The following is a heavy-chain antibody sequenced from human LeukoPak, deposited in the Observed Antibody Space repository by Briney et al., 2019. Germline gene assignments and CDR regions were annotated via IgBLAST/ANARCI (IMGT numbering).Heavy chain of an antibody. V-gene: IGHV3-23*01. Sequence: GGSLRLSCAVSGFTFRSYAMSWVRQAPGKGLEWVSAINGGGDITSYADSVKGRFTISRDNSKNTLYLQMNSLSGEDTAIYYCAKAGGDSISHFDYWGQGTLVTVSS. J-gene: IGHJ4*02. CDR2: INGGGDIT. D-gene: IGHD3-16*01. CDR3: AKAGGDSISHFDY. CDR1: GFTFRSYA.